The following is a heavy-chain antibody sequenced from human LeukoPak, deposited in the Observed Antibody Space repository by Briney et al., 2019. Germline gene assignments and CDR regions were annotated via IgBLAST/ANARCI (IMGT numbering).Heavy chain of an antibody. CDR3: ARGIRGWYDN. V-gene: IGHV4-4*07. J-gene: IGHJ4*02. CDR2: LQTSGST. CDR1: GGSISTYY. D-gene: IGHD3-10*01. Sequence: PSETLSLTCSISGGSISTYYWSWLRQPAGKGLEWVGRLQTSGSTYYSPSLMSRVTISVDTSKNEFSLKLTSVTAADTAVYYCARGIRGWYDNWGQGTLVTVSS.